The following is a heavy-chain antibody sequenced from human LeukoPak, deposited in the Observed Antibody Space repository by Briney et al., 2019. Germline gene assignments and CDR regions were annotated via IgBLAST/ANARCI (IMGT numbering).Heavy chain of an antibody. Sequence: SQTLSLTCTVSGGSISSGGYYWSWIRQHPGKGLEWIGYIYYSGSTYYNPSLKSRVTISVDTSKNQFSLELSSVTAADTAVYYCARCPWDAYWCFDLWGRGTLVTVSS. D-gene: IGHD1-26*01. CDR2: IYYSGST. J-gene: IGHJ2*01. CDR1: GGSISSGGYY. CDR3: ARCPWDAYWCFDL. V-gene: IGHV4-31*03.